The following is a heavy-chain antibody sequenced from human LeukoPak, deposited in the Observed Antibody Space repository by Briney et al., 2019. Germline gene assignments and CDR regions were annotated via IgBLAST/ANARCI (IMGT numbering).Heavy chain of an antibody. J-gene: IGHJ5*02. CDR3: ARRKGLLRYFDWMGSRGAWFDP. CDR1: SGSISTSNYY. CDR2: INHSGST. V-gene: IGHV4-39*07. D-gene: IGHD3-9*01. Sequence: SETLSLTCTVSSGSISTSNYYWGWVRQPPGKGLEWIGEINHSGSTNYNPSLKSRVTISVDTSKNQFSLKLSSVTAADTAVYYCARRKGLLRYFDWMGSRGAWFDPWGQGTLVTVSS.